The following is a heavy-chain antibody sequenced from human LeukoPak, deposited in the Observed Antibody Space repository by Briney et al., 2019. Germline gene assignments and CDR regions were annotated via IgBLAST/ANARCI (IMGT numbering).Heavy chain of an antibody. CDR2: ISGSGGST. Sequence: PGGSLRLSCAASGFTFSSYAMSWARQAPGKGLEWVSAISGSGGSTYYADSVKGRFTISRDNSKNTLYLQMNSLRAEDTAVYYCAKRNITMVRGVRHYYGMDVWGQGTTDTVSS. CDR1: GFTFSSYA. J-gene: IGHJ6*02. V-gene: IGHV3-23*01. D-gene: IGHD3-10*01. CDR3: AKRNITMVRGVRHYYGMDV.